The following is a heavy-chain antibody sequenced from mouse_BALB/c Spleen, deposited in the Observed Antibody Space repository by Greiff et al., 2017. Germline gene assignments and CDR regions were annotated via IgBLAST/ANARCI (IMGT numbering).Heavy chain of an antibody. Sequence: EVKLVESGPGLVKPSQSLSLTCTVTGYSITSDYAWNWIRQFPGNKLEWMGYISYSGSTSYNPSLKSRISITRDTSKNQFFLQLNSVTTEDTATYYCARGGYGNSYAMDYWGQGTSVTVSS. CDR3: ARGGYGNSYAMDY. D-gene: IGHD2-10*02. CDR2: ISYSGST. CDR1: GYSITSDYA. V-gene: IGHV3-2*02. J-gene: IGHJ4*01.